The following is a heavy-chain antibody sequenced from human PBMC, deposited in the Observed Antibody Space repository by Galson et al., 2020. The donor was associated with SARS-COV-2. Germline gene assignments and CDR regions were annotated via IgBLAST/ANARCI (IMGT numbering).Heavy chain of an antibody. CDR2: IWYDGSNK. Sequence: QLGESLKISCAASGFTFSSYGMHWVRQAPGKGLEWVAVIWYDGSNKYYADSVKGRFTISRDNSKNTLYLQMNSLRAEDTAVYYCAKKNSSSRRGWYFDLWGRGTLVTVSS. V-gene: IGHV3-33*06. CDR3: AKKNSSSRRGWYFDL. D-gene: IGHD6-13*01. J-gene: IGHJ2*01. CDR1: GFTFSSYG.